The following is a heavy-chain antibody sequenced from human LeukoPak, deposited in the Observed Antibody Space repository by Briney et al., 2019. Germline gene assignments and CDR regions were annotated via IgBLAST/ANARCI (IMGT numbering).Heavy chain of an antibody. V-gene: IGHV1-2*04. J-gene: IGHJ3*02. CDR1: GYTFTGYY. CDR3: ARDVLEAAAGNDDAFDI. Sequence: GASVKVSCKASGYTFTGYYMHWVRQAPGQGLEWMGWINPNSGGTNYAQKFQGWVTMTRDTSISTAYMELSRLRSDDTAVYYCARDVLEAAAGNDDAFDIWGQGTMVTVSS. D-gene: IGHD6-13*01. CDR2: INPNSGGT.